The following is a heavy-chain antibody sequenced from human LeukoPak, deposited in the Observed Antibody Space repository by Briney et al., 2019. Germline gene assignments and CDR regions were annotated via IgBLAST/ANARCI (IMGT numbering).Heavy chain of an antibody. D-gene: IGHD6-13*01. V-gene: IGHV1-2*02. J-gene: IGHJ4*02. CDR2: INPNSGGT. Sequence: GASVKVSCKASGYTFTSYGISWVRQAPGQGLEWMGWINPNSGGTNYAQKFQGRVTMTRDTSISTAYMELSRLRSDDTAVYYCAREMLGSSSWNDYWGQGTLVTVSS. CDR3: AREMLGSSSWNDY. CDR1: GYTFTSYG.